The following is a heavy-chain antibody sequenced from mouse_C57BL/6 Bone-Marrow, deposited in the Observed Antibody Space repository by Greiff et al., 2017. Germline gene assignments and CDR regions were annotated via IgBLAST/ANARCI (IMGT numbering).Heavy chain of an antibody. J-gene: IGHJ2*01. V-gene: IGHV3-6*01. CDR3: AREGNSPYYFDY. D-gene: IGHD2-1*01. CDR2: ISYDGSN. Sequence: EVQVVESGPGLVQPSQSLSLTCSVSGFSITSGYYWNWIRQFPGTKLEWLGYISYDGSNNYTPSLKNRISITRDTSNNQFFLELNSVTTEDTAAYDRAREGNSPYYFDYWGQGTTLTVSS. CDR1: GFSITSGYY.